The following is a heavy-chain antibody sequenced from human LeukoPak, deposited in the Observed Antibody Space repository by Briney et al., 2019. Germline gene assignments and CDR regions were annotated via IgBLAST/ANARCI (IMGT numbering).Heavy chain of an antibody. CDR1: GFTFSSYS. CDR3: AENNWGVHDAFDI. J-gene: IGHJ3*02. V-gene: IGHV3-48*01. D-gene: IGHD7-27*01. CDR2: ISSSSSTI. Sequence: GGSLRLSCAASGFTFSSYSMNWVRQAPGKGLEWVSYISSSSSTIYYADSVKGRFTISRDNSKNTLYLQMNSLRAEDTAVYYCAENNWGVHDAFDIWGQGTMVTVSS.